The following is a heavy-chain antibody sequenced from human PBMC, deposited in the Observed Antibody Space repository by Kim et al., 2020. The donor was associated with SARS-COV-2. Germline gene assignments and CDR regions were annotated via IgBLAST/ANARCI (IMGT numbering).Heavy chain of an antibody. Sequence: SETLSLTCTVSGGSISGSLYFWGWVRQTPGKGLEWIGSIYSSGITYYNPSLKSRVTISLDTSKNQFSLRLRSVSAADTAMYYCARPLYDGGDFNVPGYIDNWGQGTLVTVSS. CDR1: GGSISGSLYF. CDR2: IYSSGIT. J-gene: IGHJ4*02. D-gene: IGHD2-21*01. V-gene: IGHV4-39*01. CDR3: ARPLYDGGDFNVPGYIDN.